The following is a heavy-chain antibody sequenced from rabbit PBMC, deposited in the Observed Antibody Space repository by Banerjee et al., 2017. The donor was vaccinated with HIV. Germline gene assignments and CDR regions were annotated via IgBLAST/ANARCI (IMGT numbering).Heavy chain of an antibody. Sequence: QEQLKETGGGLVQPGGSLTLSCTASGFSFSSGYCMCWVRQAPGKGLEWIGCIGVGTSGSTYYASWAKGRFTISKTSSTTVTLQMTSLTAADTATYFCAREYADYAFNLWGPGTLVTV. V-gene: IGHV1S45*01. CDR2: IGVGTSGST. CDR1: GFSFSSGYC. J-gene: IGHJ4*01. CDR3: AREYADYAFNL. D-gene: IGHD2-1*01.